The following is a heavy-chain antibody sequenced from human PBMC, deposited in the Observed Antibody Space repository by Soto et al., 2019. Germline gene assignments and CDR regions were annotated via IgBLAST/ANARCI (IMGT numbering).Heavy chain of an antibody. J-gene: IGHJ4*02. V-gene: IGHV4-59*08. CDR1: GGSISSYY. CDR2: IYYSGST. Sequence: QVQLQESGPGLVKPSETLSLTCTVSGGSISSYYWSWIRQPPGKGLEWIGYIYYSGSTNYNPSLKCRVTISVDTSKNQFSLKLSSVTAADTAVYYCARLSVGAPFGRDDYWGQGTLVTVSS. D-gene: IGHD1-26*01. CDR3: ARLSVGAPFGRDDY.